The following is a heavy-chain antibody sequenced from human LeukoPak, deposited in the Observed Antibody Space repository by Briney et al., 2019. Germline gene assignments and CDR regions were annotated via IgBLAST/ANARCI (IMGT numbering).Heavy chain of an antibody. V-gene: IGHV3-73*01. D-gene: IGHD6-13*01. CDR2: IRSKANSYAT. CDR3: TTARLSSSWYFDY. J-gene: IGHJ4*02. Sequence: GGSLRLSCAASGFTFSGSAMHWVRQASGEGVEWVGRIRSKANSYATAYAASVKGRFTISRDDSKNTAYLQMNSLKTEDTAVYYCTTARLSSSWYFDYWGQGTLVTVSS. CDR1: GFTFSGSA.